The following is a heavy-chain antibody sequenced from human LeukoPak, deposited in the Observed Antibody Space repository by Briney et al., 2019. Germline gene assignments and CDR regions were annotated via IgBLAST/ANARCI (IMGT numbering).Heavy chain of an antibody. CDR3: AKDGSYYMIDY. J-gene: IGHJ4*02. V-gene: IGHV3-30-3*01. D-gene: IGHD3-10*01. CDR2: ISYDGSNK. CDR1: GFTFSSYA. Sequence: GGSLRLSCAASGFTFSSYAMHWVRQAPGKGLEWVAVISYDGSNKYYADSVKGRFTISRDNSKNTLYLQMNSLRAEDTAVYYCAKDGSYYMIDYWGQGTLVTVSS.